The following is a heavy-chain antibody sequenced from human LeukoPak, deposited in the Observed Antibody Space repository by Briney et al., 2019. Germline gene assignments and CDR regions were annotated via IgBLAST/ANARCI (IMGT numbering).Heavy chain of an antibody. Sequence: GGSLRLSCAASGFTFSSYWMSWVRQAPGKGLEWVANIKQDGSEKYYVDSVKGRFTISRDNAQNSLHLQMDSLRAEDTAVYYCARLPLYYYDNSGYFEDYWGQGTLVTVSS. CDR3: ARLPLYYYDNSGYFEDY. CDR2: IKQDGSEK. CDR1: GFTFSSYW. V-gene: IGHV3-7*01. J-gene: IGHJ4*02. D-gene: IGHD3-22*01.